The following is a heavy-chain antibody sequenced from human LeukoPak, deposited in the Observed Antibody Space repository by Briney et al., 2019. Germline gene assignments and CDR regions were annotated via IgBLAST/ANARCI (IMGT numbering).Heavy chain of an antibody. V-gene: IGHV3-30-3*01. Sequence: GGSLRLSCSASGFTFSTYSLHWVRQAPGKGLEWVAFILFDGNNKYYADSVKGRFTISRDNSKNTLYLQMNSLRAEDTAVYYCAKAVYMVTDYFDYWGQGTLVTVSS. CDR1: GFTFSTYS. CDR2: ILFDGNNK. CDR3: AKAVYMVTDYFDY. D-gene: IGHD5-18*01. J-gene: IGHJ4*02.